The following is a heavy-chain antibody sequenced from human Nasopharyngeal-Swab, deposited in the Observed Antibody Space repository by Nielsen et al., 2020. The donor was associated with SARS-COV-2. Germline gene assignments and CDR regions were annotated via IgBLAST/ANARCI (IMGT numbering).Heavy chain of an antibody. D-gene: IGHD3-22*01. V-gene: IGHV1-69*13. CDR1: GDTFTKYT. Sequence: SVKVSCKASGDTFTKYTFSWVRQAPGLGLEWMGGVIPMSRTANYAQKFQGRVTITADESTSTAYMELSSLRSEDTAVYYCTRSHGYYFDSSNFHPGDWGQGTLVTVSS. CDR3: TRSHGYYFDSSNFHPGD. CDR2: VIPMSRTA. J-gene: IGHJ1*01.